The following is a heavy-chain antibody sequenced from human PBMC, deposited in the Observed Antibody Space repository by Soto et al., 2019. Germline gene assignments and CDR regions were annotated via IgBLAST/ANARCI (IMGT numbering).Heavy chain of an antibody. V-gene: IGHV3-64D*08. CDR3: VKGNVRPNYYGLDV. CDR1: GFTLSSYA. Sequence: GGSLRLSCSASGFTLSSYAMHWVRQAPGKGLEYVSAISTNGGNTYYADSVKGRFTISRDNSKNTLYLLMSRLRAEDTAVYYCVKGNVRPNYYGLDVWGQGTTVTVSS. J-gene: IGHJ6*02. D-gene: IGHD6-6*01. CDR2: ISTNGGNT.